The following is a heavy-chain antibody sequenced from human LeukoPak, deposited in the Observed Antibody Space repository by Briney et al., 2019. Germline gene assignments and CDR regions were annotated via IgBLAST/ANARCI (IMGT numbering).Heavy chain of an antibody. CDR2: IIPIFGTA. CDR3: ARALGVVKDYYYYMDV. V-gene: IGHV1-69*05. Sequence: SVKVSCKASGGTFGSYAISWVRQAPGQGLEWMGGIIPIFGTANYAQKFQGRVTITTDESTSTAYMELSSLRSEDTAVYYCARALGVVKDYYYYMDVWGKGTTVTVSS. D-gene: IGHD3-3*01. J-gene: IGHJ6*03. CDR1: GGTFGSYA.